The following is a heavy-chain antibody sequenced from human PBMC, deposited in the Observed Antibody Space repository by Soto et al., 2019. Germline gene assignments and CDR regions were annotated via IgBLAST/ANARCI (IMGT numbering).Heavy chain of an antibody. D-gene: IGHD4-17*01. J-gene: IGHJ4*02. V-gene: IGHV3-11*01. Sequence: PGGSLRLSCAASGFTFSDYYMSWIRQAPGKGLEWVSYISSSGSTIYYADSVKGRFTISRDNAKNSLYLQMNSLRAEDTAVYYCASNRGRDYGVLTHLYYFDYWGQGTLVTVSS. CDR3: ASNRGRDYGVLTHLYYFDY. CDR1: GFTFSDYY. CDR2: ISSSGSTI.